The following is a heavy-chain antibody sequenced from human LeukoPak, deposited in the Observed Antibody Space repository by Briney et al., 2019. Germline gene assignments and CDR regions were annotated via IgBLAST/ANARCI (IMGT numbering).Heavy chain of an antibody. D-gene: IGHD3-9*01. CDR2: ISSSSNYI. V-gene: IGHV3-21*01. Sequence: GYLRLYCAASGFTFSTYSVNGVRQAPGKGLEWVSSISSSSNYIHYADSVKGRFAIPRDDAKNSVYLQMSTLRAEDTAVYYCAREGDILPGRRFDFWGQGAPVTVSS. CDR1: GFTFSTYS. J-gene: IGHJ4*02. CDR3: AREGDILPGRRFDF.